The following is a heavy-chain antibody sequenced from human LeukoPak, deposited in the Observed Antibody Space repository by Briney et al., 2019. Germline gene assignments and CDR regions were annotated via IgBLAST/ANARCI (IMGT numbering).Heavy chain of an antibody. CDR2: ISAYNGNT. D-gene: IGHD3-22*01. Sequence: GASVKVSCKASGYTFTSYGISWVRQAPGQGLEWMGWISAYNGNTNYAQKLQGRVTMTTDTSTSTAYMELRSLRSDDTAVYYCARGAYYYDSSGYYYAQWGQGTLVTVSS. J-gene: IGHJ4*02. CDR3: ARGAYYYDSSGYYYAQ. CDR1: GYTFTSYG. V-gene: IGHV1-18*01.